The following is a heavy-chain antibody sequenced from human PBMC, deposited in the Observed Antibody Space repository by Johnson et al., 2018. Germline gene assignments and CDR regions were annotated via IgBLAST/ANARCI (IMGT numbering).Heavy chain of an antibody. CDR3: AKASLNSGLVPINI. Sequence: VQLVQSGGGLVQPGRSLRLSCVASGFTFADFAMHWVRQAPVKGLEWVSGITWNSGTINYADSVKGRFTISRDNTKNSLYLQMNNLRTEDTALYYCAKASLNSGLVPINIWGPGTMVTVSS. V-gene: IGHV3-9*01. CDR1: GFTFADFA. J-gene: IGHJ3*02. D-gene: IGHD6-19*01. CDR2: ITWNSGTI.